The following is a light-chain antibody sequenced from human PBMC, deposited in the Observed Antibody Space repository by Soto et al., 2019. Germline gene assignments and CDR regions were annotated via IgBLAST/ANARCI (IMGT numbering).Light chain of an antibody. V-gene: IGKV1-5*03. J-gene: IGKJ1*01. CDR3: QHYNSYSEA. Sequence: DIQITQSPSTLSGSVGDRVTITCRSSQTISSWLAWYQQKPGKVPKLLIYKASTLKSGVPSRFSGSGSGTEFTLTISSLQPDDFATYYCQHYNSYSEAFGQGTKVDIK. CDR2: KAS. CDR1: QTISSW.